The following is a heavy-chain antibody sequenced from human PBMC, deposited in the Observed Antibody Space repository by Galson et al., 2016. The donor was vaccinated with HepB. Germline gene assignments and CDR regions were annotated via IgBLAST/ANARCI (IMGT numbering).Heavy chain of an antibody. CDR3: ARKQGSVAVIYYFDY. J-gene: IGHJ4*02. D-gene: IGHD6-19*01. CDR2: ISAYNGNP. CDR1: GYTFTNSV. V-gene: IGHV1-18*01. Sequence: SVKVSCKASGYTFTNSVFNWVRQAPGQGLEWMGWISAYNGNPKYSPELQGRVTLTTDTSTSTAYMELRSLRSDDTAVYYCARKQGSVAVIYYFDYWSQGTLVTVSS.